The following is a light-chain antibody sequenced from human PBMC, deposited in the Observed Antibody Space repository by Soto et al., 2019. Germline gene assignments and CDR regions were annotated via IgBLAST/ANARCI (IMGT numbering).Light chain of an antibody. J-gene: IGKJ2*01. V-gene: IGKV3-20*01. CDR1: QSVSSSY. CDR3: QQYHSSPYT. Sequence: EIVLTQSPGTLSLSPGERATLSCRASQSVSSSYLAWYQQKPGQAPRLLIYGASSRATGIPDRFSGSGSGTDFTLTISRVEHEDFAVYYCQQYHSSPYTFGQGTKLEIK. CDR2: GAS.